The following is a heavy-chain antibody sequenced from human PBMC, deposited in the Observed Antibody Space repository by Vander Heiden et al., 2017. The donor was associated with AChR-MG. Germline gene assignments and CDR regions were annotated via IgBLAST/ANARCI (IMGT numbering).Heavy chain of an antibody. CDR2: IWSDETTK. V-gene: IGHV3-33*01. Sequence: QVHLVESGGGVVQPGRSLRLSCAASGFTFSAYSMHWVRQAPGKGLEWVAVIWSDETTKYYADSVKGRFTLSRDNSRSTLYLQMNSLRAEDTALYYCVRGKEGYDYWGQGTLVTVSS. CDR1: GFTFSAYS. CDR3: VRGKEGYDY. D-gene: IGHD2-15*01. J-gene: IGHJ4*02.